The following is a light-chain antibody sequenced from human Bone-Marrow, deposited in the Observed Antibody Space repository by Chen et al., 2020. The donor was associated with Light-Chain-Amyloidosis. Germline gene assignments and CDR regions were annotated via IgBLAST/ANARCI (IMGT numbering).Light chain of an antibody. CDR3: QSADSSGTYEVI. CDR1: DLPTKY. CDR2: RDT. J-gene: IGLJ2*01. V-gene: IGLV3-25*03. Sequence: SYELTQPPSVSVSPGQTARITCSGDDLPTKYAYWYQQKPGQASVLVIHRDTERPSGISERFSGSSSGTTATLTISGVQAEDEADYHCQSADSSGTYEVIFGRGTKLTVL.